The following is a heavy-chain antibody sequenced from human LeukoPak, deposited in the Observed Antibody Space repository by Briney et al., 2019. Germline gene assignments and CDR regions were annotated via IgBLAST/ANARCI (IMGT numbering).Heavy chain of an antibody. D-gene: IGHD1-26*01. J-gene: IGHJ3*01. Sequence: SGGSLRLSCAASGFTFSSYAITWVRQAPGKGLEWVSTISGSGASTYYADSVKGRFTISRDNSKNTLYLQMNSLRAEDTAVYYCAKDHRGYAWELPNDAFDVWGQGTVVTVSS. CDR1: GFTFSSYA. CDR3: AKDHRGYAWELPNDAFDV. V-gene: IGHV3-23*01. CDR2: ISGSGAST.